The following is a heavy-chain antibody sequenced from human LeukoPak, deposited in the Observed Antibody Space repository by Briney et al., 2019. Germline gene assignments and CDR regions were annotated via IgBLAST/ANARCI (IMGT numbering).Heavy chain of an antibody. D-gene: IGHD6-6*01. CDR2: INPDGSEG. CDR3: ARSSYSSSSSV. V-gene: IGHV3-7*03. Sequence: GGSLRLSCAVSGFTFSGFWMSWPRQAPGKGLEWVASINPDGSEGYYADVVKGRFTISRDNAKNSLYLQINSLRAEDTAVYYCARSSYSSSSSVWGQGTMVTVPS. CDR1: GFTFSGFW. J-gene: IGHJ3*01.